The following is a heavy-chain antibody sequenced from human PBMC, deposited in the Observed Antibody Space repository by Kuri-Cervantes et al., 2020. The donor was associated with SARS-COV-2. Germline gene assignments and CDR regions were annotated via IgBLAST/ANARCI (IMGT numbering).Heavy chain of an antibody. D-gene: IGHD5-18*01. CDR3: ARVVTGAFDI. V-gene: IGHV4-39*07. CDR1: GGSISSSSYY. J-gene: IGHJ3*02. CDR2: IYYSGST. Sequence: SETLSLTCTVSGGSISSSSYYWGWIRQPPGKGLEWIGSIYYSGSTYYNPSLKSRVTISVGASKNQFSLKLNSVTAADTAVYYCARVVTGAFDIWGQGTMVTVSS.